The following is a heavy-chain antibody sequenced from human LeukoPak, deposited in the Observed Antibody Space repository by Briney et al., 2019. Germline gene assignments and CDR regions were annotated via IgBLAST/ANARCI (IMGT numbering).Heavy chain of an antibody. CDR1: GGSISSSIYY. Sequence: PSQTQSLTCTVSGGSISSSIYYWGWIRQPPGKGLEWIGSIYYTGSTYFNPSLKNRVTISVDTSKNHFSLELSSMAAADTAVYYCAKQEAVTATYFYGMDVWGQGTTVTVSS. D-gene: IGHD2-21*02. CDR2: IYYTGST. V-gene: IGHV4-39*01. J-gene: IGHJ6*02. CDR3: AKQEAVTATYFYGMDV.